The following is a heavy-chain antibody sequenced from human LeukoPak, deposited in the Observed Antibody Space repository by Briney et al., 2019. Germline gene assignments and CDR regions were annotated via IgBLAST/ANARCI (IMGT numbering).Heavy chain of an antibody. CDR3: ARGYCSGGSCAGSLDY. V-gene: IGHV3-13*04. CDR1: GFTFSSYD. J-gene: IGHJ4*02. Sequence: PGGSLRLSCAASGFTFSSYDVHWVRQVTGKGLEWVSAIDTAGDTFYPGSVKGRFTISRENAKNSLYLQMNSLRAGDTAVYYCARGYCSGGSCAGSLDYWGQGTLVTVSS. D-gene: IGHD2-15*01. CDR2: IDTAGDT.